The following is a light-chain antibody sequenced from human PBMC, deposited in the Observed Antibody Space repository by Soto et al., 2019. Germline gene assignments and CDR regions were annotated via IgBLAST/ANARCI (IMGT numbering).Light chain of an antibody. J-gene: IGLJ2*01. V-gene: IGLV1-40*01. CDR2: ANS. CDR1: RSNIGAGYD. Sequence: QSVLTQPPSVSGAPGQRVTISCTGSRSNIGAGYDVHWYQQLPGAAPKLLIYANSDRPFGVPDRSSGSKSGTSASLAITGLQAEDEAYYFCQSYDSSLPIVLGEGTKVTVL. CDR3: QSYDSSLPIV.